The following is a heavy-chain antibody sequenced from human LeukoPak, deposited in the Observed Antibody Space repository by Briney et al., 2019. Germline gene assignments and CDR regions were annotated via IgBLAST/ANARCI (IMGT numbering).Heavy chain of an antibody. CDR3: ARQKRVESYYFDY. V-gene: IGHV1-69*05. CDR1: VGTFSSYA. Sequence: GASVKVSCKASVGTFSSYAISWVRQAPGQGLEWMGGIIPIFGTANYAQKFQGRVTITTDESTSTAYMELSSLRSEDTAVYYCARQKRVESYYFDYWGQGTLVTVSS. J-gene: IGHJ4*02. CDR2: IIPIFGTA. D-gene: IGHD1-26*01.